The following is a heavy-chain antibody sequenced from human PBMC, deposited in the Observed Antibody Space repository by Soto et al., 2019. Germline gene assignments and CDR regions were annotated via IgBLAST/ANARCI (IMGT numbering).Heavy chain of an antibody. CDR2: ISGSGASP. V-gene: IGHV3-23*01. CDR3: AKARCSTTNCYVPDY. Sequence: EVQLLESGGGLVQPGGSLRLSCAASGFTFSTYTMSWVRRAPGKGLEWVSAISGSGASPSYADSVQGRFTISRDNPKRTLYLQMNILRAEDTAVYYCAKARCSTTNCYVPDYWGQGTLVTVSS. J-gene: IGHJ4*02. D-gene: IGHD2-2*01. CDR1: GFTFSTYT.